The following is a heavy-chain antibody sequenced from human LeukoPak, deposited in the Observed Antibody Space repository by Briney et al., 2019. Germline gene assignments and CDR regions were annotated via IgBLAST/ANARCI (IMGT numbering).Heavy chain of an antibody. V-gene: IGHV5-51*01. CDR3: ARHRGAQIPPGADWFDP. CDR1: GCTFTSYW. Sequence: GESLKISCKGSGCTFTSYWIGWARQMPGKGLEWMGIIYPGTSETRYSPSFQGQVTISADKSITTAYLQWRTLEASDTAIYYCARHRGAQIPPGADWFDPWGQGTLVTVSS. CDR2: IYPGTSET. D-gene: IGHD3-10*01. J-gene: IGHJ5*02.